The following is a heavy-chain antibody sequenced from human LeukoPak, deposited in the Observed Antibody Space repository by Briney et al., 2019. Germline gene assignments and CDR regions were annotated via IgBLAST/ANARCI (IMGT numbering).Heavy chain of an antibody. V-gene: IGHV4-61*02. CDR2: IYTSGST. D-gene: IGHD6-19*01. Sequence: SETLSLTCTVSGGSISSGTYYWSWIRQPAGKGLEWIGRIYTSGSTNYNPSLKSRVTISLDPSKNQFSLKLSSVTAADTAVYYCARDDSGWLNWFDPWGQGTLVTVSS. CDR1: GGSISSGTYY. CDR3: ARDDSGWLNWFDP. J-gene: IGHJ5*02.